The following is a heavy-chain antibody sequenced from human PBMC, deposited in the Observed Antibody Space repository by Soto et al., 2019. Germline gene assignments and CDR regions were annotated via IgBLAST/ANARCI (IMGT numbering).Heavy chain of an antibody. J-gene: IGHJ6*02. Sequence: PGGSLRLSCAASGFTFSSYGMHWVRQAPGKGLEWVAVIWYDGSNKYYADSVKGRFTISRDNSKNTLYLQMNSLRAEDTAVYYCAVEYSSSSENYYYYYGMDVWGQGTTVTVSS. D-gene: IGHD6-6*01. V-gene: IGHV3-33*01. CDR3: AVEYSSSSENYYYYYGMDV. CDR1: GFTFSSYG. CDR2: IWYDGSNK.